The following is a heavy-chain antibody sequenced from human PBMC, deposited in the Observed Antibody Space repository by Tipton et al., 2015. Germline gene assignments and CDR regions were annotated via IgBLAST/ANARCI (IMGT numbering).Heavy chain of an antibody. CDR2: ISGSASST. CDR1: GFTFASYS. Sequence: SLRLSCAASGFTFASYSMNWVRQAPGKGLEWVSTISGSASSTYYADSVKGRFTISRDNSKSTLYLQVNSLRAEDTAVYYCAKAPVEYGHYVSGWDHWGQGTLVTVST. D-gene: IGHD4-17*01. CDR3: AKAPVEYGHYVSGWDH. J-gene: IGHJ4*02. V-gene: IGHV3-23*01.